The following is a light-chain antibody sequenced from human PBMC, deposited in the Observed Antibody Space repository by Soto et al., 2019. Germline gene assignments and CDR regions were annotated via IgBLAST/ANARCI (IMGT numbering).Light chain of an antibody. CDR1: SSDVGGYNF. J-gene: IGLJ2*01. Sequence: QSALTQPPSASGSPGQSVTISCTGTSSDVGGYNFVSWYQQHPGKAPKLMIYEVSKRPSGVPDRFSGSKSGNTASLTVSGIHADDEADYYCTSYAGSNIPVVFGGGTKLTVL. V-gene: IGLV2-8*01. CDR3: TSYAGSNIPVV. CDR2: EVS.